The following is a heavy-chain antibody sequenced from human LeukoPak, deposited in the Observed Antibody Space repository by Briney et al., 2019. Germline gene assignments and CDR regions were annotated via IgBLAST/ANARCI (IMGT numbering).Heavy chain of an antibody. CDR2: FDPEDGET. D-gene: IGHD3-22*01. CDR1: GYTLTELS. V-gene: IGHV1-24*01. J-gene: IGHJ5*02. Sequence: ASVKVSCKVSGYTLTELSMHWVRQAPGKGLEWMGGFDPEDGETIYAQKFQGRVTTTEDTSTDTAYMELSSLRSEDTAVYYCATSDKNYYDSSGYNHNWFDPWGQGTLVTVSS. CDR3: ATSDKNYYDSSGYNHNWFDP.